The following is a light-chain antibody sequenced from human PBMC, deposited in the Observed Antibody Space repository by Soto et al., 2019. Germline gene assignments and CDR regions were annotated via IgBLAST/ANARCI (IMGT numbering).Light chain of an antibody. Sequence: DIQMTQSPSSLSASVGDRVTITCRASQTISSHLNWYQRRPGRAPNLLIYAASSLQSGVPSRFSGSGPGTDFALTISTLQPEDFATYYCQHSYSTPHTFGQETNLDIK. CDR3: QHSYSTPHT. CDR1: QTISSH. V-gene: IGKV1-39*01. CDR2: AAS. J-gene: IGKJ2*01.